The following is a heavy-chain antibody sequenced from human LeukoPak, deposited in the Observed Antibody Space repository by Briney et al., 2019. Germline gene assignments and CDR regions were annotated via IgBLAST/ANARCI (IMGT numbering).Heavy chain of an antibody. Sequence: SETLSLTCAVYGGSFSGSYWCWIRAPPGKGLEWSGEINHSGSTNYNPSLKSRVTISVDTSKNQFSLKLSSVTAADTAVYYCARVLLWLGYYYYMDVWGKGTTVTVSS. CDR3: ARVLLWLGYYYYMDV. J-gene: IGHJ6*03. V-gene: IGHV4-34*01. CDR2: INHSGST. D-gene: IGHD3-10*01. CDR1: GGSFSGSY.